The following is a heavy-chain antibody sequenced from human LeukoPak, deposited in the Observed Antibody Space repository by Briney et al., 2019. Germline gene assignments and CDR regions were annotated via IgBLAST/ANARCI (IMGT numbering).Heavy chain of an antibody. Sequence: SETLSLTCAVSGYSISSGYYWGWIRQPPGKGLEWIGTIYRSGSTYYNSSLQSRVTISVDTSKNQFSLKLRSVTAADTAVYYCARHGDYYVSSTYFWDCWGQGTLVTVSS. V-gene: IGHV4-38-2*01. CDR2: IYRSGST. CDR3: ARHGDYYVSSTYFWDC. CDR1: GYSISSGYY. J-gene: IGHJ4*02. D-gene: IGHD3-22*01.